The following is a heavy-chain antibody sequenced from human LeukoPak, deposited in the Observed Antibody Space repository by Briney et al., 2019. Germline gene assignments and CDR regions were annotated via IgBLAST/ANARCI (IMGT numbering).Heavy chain of an antibody. J-gene: IGHJ6*03. Sequence: SQTLSLTCTVSGGSISSGGYYWSWIRQHPGKGLEWIVYIYYSGSTYYNPSLKSRVTIPVDTSKNQFSLKLSSVTAADTAVYYCARVRCSSTSSPYCYYYYMDVWGKGTTVTVSS. CDR3: ARVRCSSTSSPYCYYYYMDV. D-gene: IGHD2-2*01. CDR2: IYYSGST. CDR1: GGSISSGGYY. V-gene: IGHV4-31*03.